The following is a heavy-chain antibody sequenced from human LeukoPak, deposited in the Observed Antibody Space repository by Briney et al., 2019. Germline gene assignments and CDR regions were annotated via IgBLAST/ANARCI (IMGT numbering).Heavy chain of an antibody. CDR3: ARSQWVLWYGMDV. J-gene: IGHJ6*02. D-gene: IGHD1-26*01. V-gene: IGHV4-39*01. CDR1: GGSISSSSYY. CDR2: IYYSGST. Sequence: SETLSLTCTVSGGSISSSSYYWGWIRQPPGKGLEWIGSIYYSGSTYYNPSLKSRVTISVDTSKNQFSLKLSSVTAADTAVYYCARSQWVLWYGMDVWGQGTTVTVSS.